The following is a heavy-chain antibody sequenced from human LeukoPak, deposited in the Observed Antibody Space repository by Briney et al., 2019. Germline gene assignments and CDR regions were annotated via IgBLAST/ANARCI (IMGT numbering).Heavy chain of an antibody. D-gene: IGHD2-15*01. V-gene: IGHV1-46*01. J-gene: IGHJ5*02. CDR3: ARGYCSGGSCYNWFDP. CDR2: INPSGGST. Sequence: GASVKVSCKAFGYTFTSYYMHWVRQAPGQGLEWMGIINPSGGSTSYAQKFQGRVTMTRDTSTSTVYMELSSLRSEDTAVYYCARGYCSGGSCYNWFDPWGQGTLVTVSS. CDR1: GYTFTSYY.